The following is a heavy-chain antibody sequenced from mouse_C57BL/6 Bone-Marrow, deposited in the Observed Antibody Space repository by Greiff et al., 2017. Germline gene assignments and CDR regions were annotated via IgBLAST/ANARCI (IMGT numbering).Heavy chain of an antibody. Sequence: VQLQQSGPELVKPGASVKISCKASGYAFSSSWMNWVKQRPGKGLEWIGRIYPGDGDTNYNGKFKGKATLTADKSSSTAYMQLRSLTSADAAVCFSAIIDGYYWYFDFWGTGTTVTVSS. D-gene: IGHD2-3*01. V-gene: IGHV1-82*01. CDR2: IYPGDGDT. J-gene: IGHJ1*03. CDR3: AIIDGYYWYFDF. CDR1: GYAFSSSW.